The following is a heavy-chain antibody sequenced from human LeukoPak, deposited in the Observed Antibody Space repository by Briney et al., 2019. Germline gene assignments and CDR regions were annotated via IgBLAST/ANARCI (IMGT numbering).Heavy chain of an antibody. J-gene: IGHJ4*02. CDR1: GFTFSSYA. D-gene: IGHD6-19*01. Sequence: GGSLRLYCAASGFTFSSYAMSWVRQAPGKGLEWVSGLTGSGDSTYYADSVKGRFTISRDNSKNTVYLQMNSLRVEDTAVYYCAKRRVGVAASFDYWGQGTLVTVSS. CDR2: LTGSGDST. V-gene: IGHV3-23*01. CDR3: AKRRVGVAASFDY.